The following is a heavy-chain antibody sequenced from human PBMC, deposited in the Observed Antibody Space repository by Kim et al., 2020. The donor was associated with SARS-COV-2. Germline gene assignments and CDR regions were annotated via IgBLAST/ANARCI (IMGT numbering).Heavy chain of an antibody. J-gene: IGHJ6*02. CDR2: IYTSGST. V-gene: IGHV4-61*02. Sequence: SETLSLTCTVSGGSISSGSYYWSWIRQPAGKGLEWIGRIYTSGSTNYNPSLKSRVTISVDTSKNQFSLKLSSVTAADTAVYYCARVPRDYGDYYYYYGMDVWGQGTTVTVSS. D-gene: IGHD4-17*01. CDR3: ARVPRDYGDYYYYYGMDV. CDR1: GGSISSGSYY.